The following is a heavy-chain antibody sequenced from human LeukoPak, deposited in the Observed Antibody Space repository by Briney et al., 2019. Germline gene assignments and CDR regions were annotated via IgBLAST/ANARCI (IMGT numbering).Heavy chain of an antibody. CDR3: ARTRRRGYGDAYYFDY. Sequence: SGPVLVKPTETLTLTCTFSGFSLSTSGMCVSWIRQPPGKALEWLARIDWDGDKFYNTSLKTRLTISKDASKNLVVLTMTNLDPVDTGTYYCARTRRRGYGDAYYFDYWGPGTVDTVSS. CDR1: GFSLSTSGMC. D-gene: IGHD4-17*01. V-gene: IGHV2-70*16. J-gene: IGHJ4*02. CDR2: IDWDGDK.